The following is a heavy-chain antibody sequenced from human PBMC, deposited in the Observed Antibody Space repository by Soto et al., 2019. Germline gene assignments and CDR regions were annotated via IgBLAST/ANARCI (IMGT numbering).Heavy chain of an antibody. Sequence: QVQLQESGPGLVKPSQTLSLTCTVSGGSISSGRYYWSWIRQHPGKGLEWIGYIYYSGSTYYNPSLKSRVTISVDTSKNQFSLKLSSVTAADTAVYYCARTCSSTSCYAYAFDIWGQGTMVTVSS. CDR2: IYYSGST. CDR1: GGSISSGRYY. V-gene: IGHV4-31*03. J-gene: IGHJ3*02. CDR3: ARTCSSTSCYAYAFDI. D-gene: IGHD2-2*01.